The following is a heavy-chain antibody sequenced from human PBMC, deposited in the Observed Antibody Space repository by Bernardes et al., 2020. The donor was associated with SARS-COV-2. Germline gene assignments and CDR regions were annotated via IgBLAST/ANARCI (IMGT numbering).Heavy chain of an antibody. J-gene: IGHJ6*02. D-gene: IGHD6-13*01. CDR3: ASLYSSSWPSHFYYYYYGMDV. CDR1: GGSISSSSYY. CDR2: IYYIWST. V-gene: IGHV4-39*01. Sequence: LSLTCTVSGGSISSSSYYWGWIRQPPGKGLEWIGSIYYIWSTYYNPSLKSRVTISVDTSKNQFSLKLSSVTAADTAVYYCASLYSSSWPSHFYYYYYGMDVWGQGTSVTVSS.